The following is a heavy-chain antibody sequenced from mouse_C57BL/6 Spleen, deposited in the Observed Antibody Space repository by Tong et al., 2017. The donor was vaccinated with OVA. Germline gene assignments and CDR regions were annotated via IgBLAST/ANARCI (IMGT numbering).Heavy chain of an antibody. CDR3: ARATTVVSYWYFDV. V-gene: IGHV5-17*01. CDR2: ISSGSSTI. D-gene: IGHD1-1*01. CDR1: GFTFSDYG. J-gene: IGHJ1*03. Sequence: EVQLQESGGGLVKPGGSLKLSCAASGFTFSDYGMHWVRQAPEKGLEWVAYISSGSSTIYYADTVKGRFTISRDNAKNTLFLQMTSLRSEDTAMYYCARATTVVSYWYFDVWGTGTTVTVSS.